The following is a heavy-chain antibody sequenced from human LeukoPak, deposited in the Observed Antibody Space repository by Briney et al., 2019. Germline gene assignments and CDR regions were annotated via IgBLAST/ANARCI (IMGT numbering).Heavy chain of an antibody. CDR1: GGSFSGYY. CDR2: INHSGST. Sequence: SETLSPTCAVYGGSFSGYYWSWIRQPPGKGLEWIGEINHSGSTNYNPSLKSRVTISVDTSKNQFSLKLSSVTAADTAVYYCASRVGATKGGYYFDYWGQGTLVTVSS. D-gene: IGHD1-26*01. V-gene: IGHV4-34*01. J-gene: IGHJ4*02. CDR3: ASRVGATKGGYYFDY.